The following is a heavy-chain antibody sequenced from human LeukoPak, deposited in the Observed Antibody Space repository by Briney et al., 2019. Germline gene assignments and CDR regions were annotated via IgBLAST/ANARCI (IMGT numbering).Heavy chain of an antibody. V-gene: IGHV4-34*01. Sequence: KPSETLSLTCAAYGGSFSGYYWSWIRQPPGKGLEWIGEINHSGSTNYNPSLKSRVTISVDTPKNQFSLKLSSVTAADTAVYYCARAEGYCSSTSCYGYWFDPWGQGTLVTVSS. CDR1: GGSFSGYY. CDR3: ARAEGYCSSTSCYGYWFDP. D-gene: IGHD2-2*01. J-gene: IGHJ5*02. CDR2: INHSGST.